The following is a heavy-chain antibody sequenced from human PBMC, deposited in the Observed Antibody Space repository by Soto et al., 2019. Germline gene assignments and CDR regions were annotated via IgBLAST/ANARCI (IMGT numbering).Heavy chain of an antibody. Sequence: QVQVVESGGGVVQPGRSLRLSCVASGFKFSTYGMHWVSQAPGKGLEWVAVRWFDGSNKYYGDSVKGRFTISRDNSKNTVYLQMNSLRVEDTAVYYCARDRRFLEWLDYWGQGTLVTVSS. CDR2: RWFDGSNK. D-gene: IGHD3-3*01. CDR3: ARDRRFLEWLDY. V-gene: IGHV3-33*01. J-gene: IGHJ4*02. CDR1: GFKFSTYG.